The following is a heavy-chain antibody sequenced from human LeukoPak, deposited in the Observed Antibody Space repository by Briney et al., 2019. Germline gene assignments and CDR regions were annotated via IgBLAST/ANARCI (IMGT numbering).Heavy chain of an antibody. Sequence: GGSLRLFCAASGFTFSSYSMNWVRQAPGKGLEWVSYISSSSSTVYYADSVKGRFTISRDNAKNSLYLQMDSLRDEDAAVYYCARDSLWTTPFDIWGQGTMVTVSS. V-gene: IGHV3-48*02. J-gene: IGHJ3*02. D-gene: IGHD3-10*01. CDR3: ARDSLWTTPFDI. CDR2: ISSSSSTV. CDR1: GFTFSSYS.